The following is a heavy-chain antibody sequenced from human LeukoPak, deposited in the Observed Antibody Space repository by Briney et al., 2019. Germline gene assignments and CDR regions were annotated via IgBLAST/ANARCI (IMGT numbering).Heavy chain of an antibody. CDR2: VYYSGST. CDR1: GDSISSRDYY. D-gene: IGHD6-19*01. J-gene: IGHJ3*02. Sequence: SETLSLTCSVSGDSISSRDYYWGWIRQSPGKGLEWIGTVYYSGSTDTHPSLKSRVTISILAPRNQFTLKLNSVTAADTAVYYCVVTHNNGWYPRAFHIWGQGTTIIVSS. V-gene: IGHV4-39*01. CDR3: VVTHNNGWYPRAFHI.